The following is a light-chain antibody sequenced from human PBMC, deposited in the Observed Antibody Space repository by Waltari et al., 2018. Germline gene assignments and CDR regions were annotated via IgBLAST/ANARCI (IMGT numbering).Light chain of an antibody. V-gene: IGLV1-40*01. CDR1: SSNIGAGYD. J-gene: IGLJ1*01. CDR2: GNT. CDR3: QSYDGSLSGSKV. Sequence: QSVLTQPPSVSGAPGQRVTMSCTWSSSNIGAGYDLPWYQQRPGTAPKLLFHGNTNRPSGVPDRFSGSKSGTSASLAITGLQAEDEADYYCQSYDGSLSGSKVFGTGTKVTVL.